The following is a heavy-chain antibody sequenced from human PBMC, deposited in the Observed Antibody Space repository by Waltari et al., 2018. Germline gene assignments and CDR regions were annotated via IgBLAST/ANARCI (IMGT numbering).Heavy chain of an antibody. CDR3: AREGQSLLRGFDY. D-gene: IGHD2-15*01. J-gene: IGHJ4*02. Sequence: EVQLVESGGGLVQPGGSLRLSCAASGFTCSSYSMNWVRQAPGKGLEWVSYISSSSSTIYYADSVKGRFTISRDNAKNSLYLQMNSLRAEDTAVYYCAREGQSLLRGFDYWGQGTLVTVSS. V-gene: IGHV3-48*04. CDR2: ISSSSSTI. CDR1: GFTCSSYS.